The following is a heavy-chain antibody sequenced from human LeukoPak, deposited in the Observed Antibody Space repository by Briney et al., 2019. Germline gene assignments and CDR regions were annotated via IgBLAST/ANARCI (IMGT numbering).Heavy chain of an antibody. Sequence: GGSLRLSRTASGFTFGDYAMSWVRQAPGQGLECVGFIRNKAYGGTTEYAASVKGRFTISRDDSKSIAYLQMDSLRAEDTAVYYCARGGYCPNHGYLDLWGRGNLVSVFS. V-gene: IGHV3-49*04. CDR2: IRNKAYGGTT. CDR3: ARGGYCPNHGYLDL. J-gene: IGHJ2*01. CDR1: GFTFGDYA. D-gene: IGHD1-26*01.